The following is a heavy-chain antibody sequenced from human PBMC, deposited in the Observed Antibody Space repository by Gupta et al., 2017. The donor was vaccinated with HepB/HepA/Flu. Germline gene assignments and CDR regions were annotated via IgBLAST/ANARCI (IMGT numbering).Heavy chain of an antibody. Sequence: QVQLVQSGTEVKKPGASVKVSCKVSGYTLTDLSMHWVRQAPGKGLEWMGGFDPEDGEIIYAQKFQGRVTMTEDTSTDTAYMELSSLRSEDTAVYYCATDVDFYYDGTGLDAFDIWGQGTMVTVSS. V-gene: IGHV1-24*01. J-gene: IGHJ3*02. D-gene: IGHD3-22*01. CDR1: GYTLTDLS. CDR2: FDPEDGEI. CDR3: ATDVDFYYDGTGLDAFDI.